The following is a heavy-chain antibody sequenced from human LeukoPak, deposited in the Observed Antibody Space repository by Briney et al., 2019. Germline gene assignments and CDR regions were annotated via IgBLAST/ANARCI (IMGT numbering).Heavy chain of an antibody. Sequence: ASVKVSCEASGYTFTSYGISWVRQAPGQGLEWMGWISAYNGNTNYAQKLQGRVTMTTDTSTSTAYMELRSLRSDDTAVYYCARVLDAANYYGMDVWGQGTTVTVSS. CDR3: ARVLDAANYYGMDV. CDR1: GYTFTSYG. V-gene: IGHV1-18*01. D-gene: IGHD2-15*01. CDR2: ISAYNGNT. J-gene: IGHJ6*02.